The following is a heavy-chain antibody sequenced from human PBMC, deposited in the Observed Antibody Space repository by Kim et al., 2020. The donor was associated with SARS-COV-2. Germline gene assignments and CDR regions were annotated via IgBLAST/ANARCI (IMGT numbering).Heavy chain of an antibody. CDR1: GFTFSIYA. CDR3: AKSAASGYYYYGLDV. Sequence: GGSLRLSCAASGFTFSIYAMSWVRQAPGKGLEWVSGISGNGVSTYYADSVRGRFTISRDNSKNTLYLQVNSLRAEDTAIYYCAKSAASGYYYYGLDVWGRGTTVTVS. V-gene: IGHV3-23*01. D-gene: IGHD6-13*01. CDR2: ISGNGVST. J-gene: IGHJ6*02.